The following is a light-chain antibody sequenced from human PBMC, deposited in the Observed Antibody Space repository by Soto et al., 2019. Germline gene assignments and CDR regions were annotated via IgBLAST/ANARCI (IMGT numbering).Light chain of an antibody. J-gene: IGKJ2*02. CDR3: QQYSTYSRT. CDR1: QTVGTW. V-gene: IGKV1-5*03. Sequence: IQMTQSPSTLSASVGDRVTMTCRASQTVGTWLAWYQHKPGTAPKLLIYKASSLEGGVPSRFSGSGSGTEFTLTIGSLQPDDFATYYCQQYSTYSRTFGQGTKVETK. CDR2: KAS.